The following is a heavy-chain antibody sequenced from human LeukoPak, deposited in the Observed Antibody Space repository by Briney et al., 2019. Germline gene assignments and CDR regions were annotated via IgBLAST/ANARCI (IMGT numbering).Heavy chain of an antibody. J-gene: IGHJ5*02. CDR2: ISISGYST. V-gene: IGHV3-11*04. Sequence: PGGSLRLSCAASGFTFNNYYMSWIRRAPGKGLEWISYISISGYSTYYADSVKGRFTISRDNAKNSPYLQMNNLRPEDTAFYYCARRYDFWSGYYGWFDPWGQGTLVTVSS. CDR3: ARRYDFWSGYYGWFDP. D-gene: IGHD3-3*01. CDR1: GFTFNNYY.